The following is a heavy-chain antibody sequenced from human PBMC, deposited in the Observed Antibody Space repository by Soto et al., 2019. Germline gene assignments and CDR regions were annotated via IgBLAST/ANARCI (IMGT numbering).Heavy chain of an antibody. J-gene: IGHJ4*02. D-gene: IGHD3-3*01. Sequence: ASVKVSCKASGFTLTSADVQWVRQTRGQRLEWIGWIAGGSGSTNYAQQFQGRLAITRDMSTSTVYMELSSLRSEDTAVYYCAADWSNRPFDFWGQGTLVTVSS. CDR1: GFTLTSAD. CDR3: AADWSNRPFDF. CDR2: IAGGSGST. V-gene: IGHV1-58*01.